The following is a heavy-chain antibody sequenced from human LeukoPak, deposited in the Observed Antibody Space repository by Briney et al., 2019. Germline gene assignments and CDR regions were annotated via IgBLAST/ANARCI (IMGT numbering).Heavy chain of an antibody. CDR1: GFTFSNSA. CDR3: ASNRPLSRQTPSGRYAFDI. Sequence: QSGGSLRLSCAASGFTFSNSAMNWVRQAPGKGLEVVSHISRRSDTIFYADSVKGRFTISRDNSKNTLYLQMNSLRAEDTAVYYCASNRPLSRQTPSGRYAFDIWGQGTMVTVSS. CDR2: ISRRSDTI. V-gene: IGHV3-23*01. J-gene: IGHJ3*02. D-gene: IGHD2/OR15-2a*01.